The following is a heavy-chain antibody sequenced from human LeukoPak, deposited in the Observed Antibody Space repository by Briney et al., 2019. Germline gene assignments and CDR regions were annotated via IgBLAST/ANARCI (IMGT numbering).Heavy chain of an antibody. Sequence: PSETLSLTCTVSGGSISSYYWSWIRQPPGKGLEWIGYIYYSGSTNYNPSLKSRVTISVDTSKNQFSLKLSSVTAADTAVYYCARSKLAYYYYGMDVWGQGTTVTVSS. CDR1: GGSISSYY. CDR3: ARSKLAYYYYGMDV. D-gene: IGHD1-1*01. CDR2: IYYSGST. V-gene: IGHV4-59*08. J-gene: IGHJ6*02.